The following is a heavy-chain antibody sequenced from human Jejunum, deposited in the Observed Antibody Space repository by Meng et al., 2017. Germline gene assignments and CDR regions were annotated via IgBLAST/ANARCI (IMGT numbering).Heavy chain of an antibody. D-gene: IGHD4/OR15-4a*01. V-gene: IGHV4-31*03. CDR1: GGSISSSFHY. Sequence: QTHLQESGPGLVRPSQTLSLTCTVSGGSISSSFHYWSWIRQHPGKGLEWIGFIYYNGNTYYKPSLKSRVTISVDTSKNQFSLKLSSVTAADTAVYFCAKGDDSGAYYDYWGQGTLVTVSS. CDR3: AKGDDSGAYYDY. J-gene: IGHJ4*02. CDR2: IYYNGNT.